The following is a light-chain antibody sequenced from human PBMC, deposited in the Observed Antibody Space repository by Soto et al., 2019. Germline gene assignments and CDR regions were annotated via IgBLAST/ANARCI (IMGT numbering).Light chain of an antibody. V-gene: IGLV2-8*01. CDR1: SSDVGGYNY. CDR2: DVS. CDR3: GSHAGSSAA. J-gene: IGLJ2*01. Sequence: QSVLTQPPSASGSPGQSVTISCTGTSSDVGGYNYVSWYQQHPGKAPKVIIYDVSERPSGVPDRFSGSKSGNTASLTVSGLQTEDEADYYCGSHAGSSAAFGGGTQLTVL.